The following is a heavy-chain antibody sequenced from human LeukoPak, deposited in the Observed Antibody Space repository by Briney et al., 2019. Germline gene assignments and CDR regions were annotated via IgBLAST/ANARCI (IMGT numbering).Heavy chain of an antibody. Sequence: GGSLRLSCAGSGFIFNNYAMHWVRQPPGKGLKWVSGISWNSGGIDYADSVKGRFTISRDNAKNSLYLQMNSLRVEDTAFYYCAKDNRRHYTSGPNPDSLHWGQGALVTVSS. CDR2: ISWNSGGI. D-gene: IGHD6-19*01. V-gene: IGHV3-9*01. CDR1: GFIFNNYA. CDR3: AKDNRRHYTSGPNPDSLH. J-gene: IGHJ4*02.